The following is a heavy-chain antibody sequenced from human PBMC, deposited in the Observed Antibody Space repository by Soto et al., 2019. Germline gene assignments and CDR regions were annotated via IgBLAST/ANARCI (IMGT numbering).Heavy chain of an antibody. CDR3: ARAGYSYASLSYCMDV. D-gene: IGHD5-18*01. CDR2: IDAGNGNT. J-gene: IGHJ6*02. V-gene: IGHV1-3*01. Sequence: ASVKVSCKASGYTFTSYPTHWVRQAPGQRLEWMGWIDAGNGNTKYSQKFRGRVTFTTDTSASTAYMDLSSLRSEDTAVYYCARAGYSYASLSYCMDVWGQGTTVTVSS. CDR1: GYTFTSYP.